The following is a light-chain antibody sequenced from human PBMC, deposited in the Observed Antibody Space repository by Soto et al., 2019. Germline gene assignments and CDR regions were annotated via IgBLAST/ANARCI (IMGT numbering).Light chain of an antibody. Sequence: QSVLTQPASVSGSPGQSITIPCTGTSSDVGGYNYVSWYQQHPGKAPKPMIYEVSNRPSGVSNRFSGSKSGNTASLTISGLQAEDEADYYCSSYTSSTTQVFGGGTKLTVL. V-gene: IGLV2-14*01. CDR1: SSDVGGYNY. CDR3: SSYTSSTTQV. J-gene: IGLJ3*02. CDR2: EVS.